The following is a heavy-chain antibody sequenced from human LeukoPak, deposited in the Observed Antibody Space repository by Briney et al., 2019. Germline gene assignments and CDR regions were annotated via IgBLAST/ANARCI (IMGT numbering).Heavy chain of an antibody. CDR2: ISSSGSTI. J-gene: IGHJ6*04. CDR1: GFTFSSYQ. V-gene: IGHV3-48*03. D-gene: IGHD3-10*02. CDR3: AELGITMIGGV. Sequence: GGSLRLSCAASGFTFSSYQINWGPQAPGKGLGWVSYISSSGSTIYYADSVKGRFTISRDNAKNSLYLQMNSLRAEDTAVYYCAELGITMIGGVWGKGTTVTISS.